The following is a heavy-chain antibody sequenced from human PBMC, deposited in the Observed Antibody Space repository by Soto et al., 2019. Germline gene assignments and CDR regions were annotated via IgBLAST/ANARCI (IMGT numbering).Heavy chain of an antibody. D-gene: IGHD3-10*01. CDR2: ISSSGSTI. J-gene: IGHJ6*02. CDR3: ARDGTMVRGVILNYYYYGMDV. CDR1: GFTFSSYE. Sequence: EVQLVESGGGLVQPGGSLRLSCAASGFTFSSYEMNWVRQAPGKGLEWVSYISSSGSTIYYADSVKGRFTISRDNAKNSLYLQMNSLRAEDTAVYYCARDGTMVRGVILNYYYYGMDVWGQGTTVTVSS. V-gene: IGHV3-48*03.